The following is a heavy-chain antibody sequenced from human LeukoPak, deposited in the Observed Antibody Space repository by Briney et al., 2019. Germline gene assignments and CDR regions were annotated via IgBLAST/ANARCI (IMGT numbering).Heavy chain of an antibody. V-gene: IGHV4-59*08. CDR2: TFYRGNT. CDR3: ARQRGFSGYDPFDP. J-gene: IGHJ5*02. CDR1: GDSVRNDY. Sequence: SETLSLTCTVSGDSVRNDYWSWIRQPPGRGLEWIGYTFYRGNTDYNPSLRSRVTISLDTSKNHFSLKLTSVTAADTAVYYCARQRGFSGYDPFDPWGRGTLVTVSS. D-gene: IGHD5-12*01.